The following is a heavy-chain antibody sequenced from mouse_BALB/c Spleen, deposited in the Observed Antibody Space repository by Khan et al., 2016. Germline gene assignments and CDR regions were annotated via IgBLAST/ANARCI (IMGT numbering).Heavy chain of an antibody. Sequence: QIQLVQSGPELKKPGETVKISCKASGYTFTNYGMNWVKQAPGKGLKWMGWINTNTGEPTYAEEFMGRFAFSLETSARTAYLQINNLKNEDTATSVCAVDYYGSNWFAYCGQGTLVTVSA. CDR2: INTNTGEP. D-gene: IGHD1-1*01. V-gene: IGHV9-3*02. CDR3: AVDYYGSNWFAY. J-gene: IGHJ3*01. CDR1: GYTFTNYG.